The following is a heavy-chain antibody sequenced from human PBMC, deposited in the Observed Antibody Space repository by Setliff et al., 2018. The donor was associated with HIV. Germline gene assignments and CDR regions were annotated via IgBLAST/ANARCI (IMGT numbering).Heavy chain of an antibody. Sequence: LSLTCSVSGYSISNGYYWGWIRQPPGKGLEWVGTIYQNGNTYYSPSLESRASVSMDMSRNQFSVKLNSATAADTAVYYCARQAWHYDRDGYFIDYWGQGKLVTVSS. D-gene: IGHD3-22*01. CDR3: ARQAWHYDRDGYFIDY. CDR1: GYSISNGYY. CDR2: IYQNGNT. V-gene: IGHV4-38-2*02. J-gene: IGHJ4*02.